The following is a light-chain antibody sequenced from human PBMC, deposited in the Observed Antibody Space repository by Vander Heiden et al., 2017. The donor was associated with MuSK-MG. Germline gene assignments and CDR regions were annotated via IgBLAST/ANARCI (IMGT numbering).Light chain of an antibody. V-gene: IGKV3-11*01. Sequence: EIVFTQSPATLSLSPGERATLSCRASQSVTTYLAWYQQTPGQAPRLLIYDASNRDSGVPARFSGSGCGADFTLTISRLDPEDFAVYYCQQPSKWPSVSFGGGTKVEIK. CDR2: DAS. CDR3: QQPSKWPSVS. CDR1: QSVTTY. J-gene: IGKJ4*01.